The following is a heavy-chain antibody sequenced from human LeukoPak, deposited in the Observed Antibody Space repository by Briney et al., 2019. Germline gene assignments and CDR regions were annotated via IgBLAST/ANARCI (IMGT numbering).Heavy chain of an antibody. CDR1: GGSISSGGYS. D-gene: IGHD7-27*01. CDR3: ARVADWGFLLFDY. V-gene: IGHV4-30-2*01. Sequence: SETLSLTCAVSGGSISSGGYSWRWIRQPPGKGLEWIGYIYHSGSTYYNPSLKSRVTISVDRSKNQFSLKLSSVTAADTAVYYCARVADWGFLLFDYWGQGTLVTVSS. CDR2: IYHSGST. J-gene: IGHJ4*02.